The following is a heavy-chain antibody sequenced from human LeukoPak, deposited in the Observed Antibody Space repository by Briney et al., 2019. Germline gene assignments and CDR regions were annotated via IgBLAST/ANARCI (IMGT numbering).Heavy chain of an antibody. CDR1: GFTVSSNY. D-gene: IGHD6-13*01. J-gene: IGHJ5*02. V-gene: IGHV3-53*01. CDR3: ARDKGLAAAGTGWFDP. Sequence: QTGGSLRLSCAASGFTVSSNYMSWVRQAPGKGLEWVSVIYSGGSTYYADSVKGRFTISRDNSKNTLYLQMNSLRAEDTAVYCCARDKGLAAAGTGWFDPWGQGTLVTVSS. CDR2: IYSGGST.